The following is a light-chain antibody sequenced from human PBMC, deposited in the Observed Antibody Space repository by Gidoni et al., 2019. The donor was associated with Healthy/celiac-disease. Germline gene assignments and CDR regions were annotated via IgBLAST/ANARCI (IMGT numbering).Light chain of an antibody. CDR2: AAS. V-gene: IGKV1-39*01. CDR3: QQCYSTPLT. J-gene: IGKJ4*01. CDR1: QSISSY. Sequence: DIQMTQPPSSLSASVGDRVTITCRASQSISSYLNWYQQKPGKAPKLLIYAASSLPSGVPSRFSGSGSGTDFTLTISSLQPDDFATYYCQQCYSTPLTFGGGTKVEIK.